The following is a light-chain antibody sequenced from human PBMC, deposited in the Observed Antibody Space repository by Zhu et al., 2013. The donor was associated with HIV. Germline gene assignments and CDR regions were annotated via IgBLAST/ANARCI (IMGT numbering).Light chain of an antibody. Sequence: QSALTQPASVSGSPGQSITISCTGTPSDVGGYDYVCWYQQLPGKVPKLIIYGIHNRPSGVSNRFSGSKSGNTASLTTSGLQAEDEATYYCTSHTNSVNFLIFGGGTKLTVL. J-gene: IGLJ2*01. V-gene: IGLV2-14*01. CDR1: PSDVGGYDY. CDR2: GIH. CDR3: TSHTNSVNFLI.